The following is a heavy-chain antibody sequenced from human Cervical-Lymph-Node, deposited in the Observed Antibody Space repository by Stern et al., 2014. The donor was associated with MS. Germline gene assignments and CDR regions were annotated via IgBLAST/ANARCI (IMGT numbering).Heavy chain of an antibody. D-gene: IGHD3-3*01. CDR1: GFTVSSNY. V-gene: IGHV3-53*01. J-gene: IGHJ3*02. Sequence: EVQLVESGGGLIQPGGSLRLSCAASGFTVSSNYMSWVRQSPGTGLQWGSLIYTDGSTYYADSVKGRFTISRDHSKNTLYLQMNSLGAEDTALYYCARAIFGVVTPTMAPDAFDIWGQGTMVTVSS. CDR2: IYTDGST. CDR3: ARAIFGVVTPTMAPDAFDI.